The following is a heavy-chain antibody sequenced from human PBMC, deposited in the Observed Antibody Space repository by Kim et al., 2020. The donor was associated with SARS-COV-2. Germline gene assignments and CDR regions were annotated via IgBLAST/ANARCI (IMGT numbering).Heavy chain of an antibody. J-gene: IGHJ6*02. CDR3: ARGRAGVVPSPILWLGPYCYYYAMDV. CDR1: GGSFSAYS. CDR2: VNHSGIT. D-gene: IGHD2-21*01. V-gene: IGHV4-34*01. Sequence: SETLSLTCAVYGGSFSAYSWIWIRQAPGKGLEWIGEVNHSGITKYHPSLKSRVTISVDTSKNQFSLKLPSVTAADTAVFYCARGRAGVVPSPILWLGPYCYYYAMDVWGQGTPVTVS.